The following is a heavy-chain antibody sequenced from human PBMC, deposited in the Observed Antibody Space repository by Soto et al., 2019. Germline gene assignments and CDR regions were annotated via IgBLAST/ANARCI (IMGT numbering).Heavy chain of an antibody. CDR2: IIPIFGTA. J-gene: IGHJ6*02. V-gene: IGHV1-69*06. Sequence: SVKVSCKASGGTFSSYAISWVRQAPGQGPEWMGGIIPIFGTANYAQKFQGRVTITADKSTSTAYMELSSLRSEDTAVYYCSALYSSSWYNYYYGMDVWGQGTTVTVSS. CDR1: GGTFSSYA. CDR3: SALYSSSWYNYYYGMDV. D-gene: IGHD6-13*01.